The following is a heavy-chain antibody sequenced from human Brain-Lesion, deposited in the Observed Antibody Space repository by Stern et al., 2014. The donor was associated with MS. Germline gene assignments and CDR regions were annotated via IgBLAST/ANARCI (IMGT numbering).Heavy chain of an antibody. CDR3: ARAVRNQLLSEY. J-gene: IGHJ4*02. V-gene: IGHV1-8*01. Sequence: VQLVQSGAEVKKPGASVKVSCKASGYTFSSYDITWVRQASGHGLEWMGWMNPYSGNTGYAQKFKGRVSMTSDPSISTVYMELTSLTSDDTAVYFCARAVRNQLLSEYWGQGTRVTVPS. D-gene: IGHD2-2*01. CDR1: GYTFSSYD. CDR2: MNPYSGNT.